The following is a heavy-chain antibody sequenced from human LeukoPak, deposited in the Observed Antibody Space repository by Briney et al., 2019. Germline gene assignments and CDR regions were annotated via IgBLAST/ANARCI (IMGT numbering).Heavy chain of an antibody. Sequence: SETLSLTCTVSGGSISSYYWSWIRQPPGKGLEWIGYIYYSGSTNYNPSLKSRVTISVDTSKNQFSLKLSSVTAADTAVYYCARVNSEYYYYYYYMDVWSKGTTVTVSS. CDR2: IYYSGST. CDR3: ARVNSEYYYYYYYMDV. J-gene: IGHJ6*03. D-gene: IGHD2/OR15-2a*01. CDR1: GGSISSYY. V-gene: IGHV4-59*12.